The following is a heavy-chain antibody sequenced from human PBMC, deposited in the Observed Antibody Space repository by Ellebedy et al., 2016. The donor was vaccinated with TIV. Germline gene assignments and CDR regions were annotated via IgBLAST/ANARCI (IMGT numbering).Heavy chain of an antibody. J-gene: IGHJ4*02. CDR1: GGSISGFY. CDR2: IHYTGST. V-gene: IGHV4-59*01. CDR3: AREKTVAGGGNHLDS. D-gene: IGHD6-19*01. Sequence: MPSETLSLTCTVSGGSISGFYWSWIRQPPGKGLEWIGNIHYTGSTNYNPSLKSRVTISVDTSKNQFTLHLTSVTAADTAVYYCAREKTVAGGGNHLDSWGPGTLVTVSS.